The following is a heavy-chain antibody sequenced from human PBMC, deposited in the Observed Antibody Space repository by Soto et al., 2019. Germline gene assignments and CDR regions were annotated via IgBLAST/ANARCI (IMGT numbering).Heavy chain of an antibody. D-gene: IGHD3-22*01. CDR2: LNPDTGYA. V-gene: IGHV1-2*02. J-gene: IGHJ4*02. Sequence: ASVKVSCKASGFTFTGYYIHWMRQAPGQGLEWMGWLNPDTGYADYTQKFQGRVTLTRDTSTSTAYMELNSLRSEDAAVYYCARTPLYYDSSGHFFDYWGQGTLVTVSS. CDR1: GFTFTGYY. CDR3: ARTPLYYDSSGHFFDY.